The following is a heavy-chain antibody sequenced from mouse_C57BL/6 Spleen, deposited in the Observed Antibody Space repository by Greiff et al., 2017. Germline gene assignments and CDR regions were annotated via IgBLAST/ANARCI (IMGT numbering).Heavy chain of an antibody. Sequence: EVKLQESGGGLVKPGASLKLSCAASGFTFSDYGMHWVRQAPEKGLEWVAYISRSSSTIYYADTVKGRFTISRDNAKNTLFLQMTSLRSEDTAMYYCARRTGNAMDYWGQGTSVTVSA. CDR3: ARRTGNAMDY. J-gene: IGHJ4*01. CDR2: ISRSSSTI. CDR1: GFTFSDYG. D-gene: IGHD4-1*01. V-gene: IGHV5-17*01.